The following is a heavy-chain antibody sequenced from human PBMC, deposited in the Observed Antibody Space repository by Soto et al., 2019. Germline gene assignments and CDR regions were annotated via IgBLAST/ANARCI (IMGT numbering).Heavy chain of an antibody. D-gene: IGHD6-19*01. V-gene: IGHV3-30-3*01. CDR3: VRGGSTSGWYRGNDAFDI. J-gene: IGHJ3*02. CDR1: GFTFSNST. Sequence: ESGGGVVQPGRSLRLSCAASGFTFSNSTMHWVRQAPGKGLEWVAVISFDGSNKYYPDSVKGRFTISRDNSKNTLYLQMNSLRAEDTAVYYCVRGGSTSGWYRGNDAFDIWGQGTMVTVSS. CDR2: ISFDGSNK.